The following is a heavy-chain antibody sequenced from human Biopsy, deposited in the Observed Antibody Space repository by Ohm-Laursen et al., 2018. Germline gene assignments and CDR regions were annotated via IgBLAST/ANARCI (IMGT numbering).Heavy chain of an antibody. CDR2: IYITGET. V-gene: IGHV4-4*07. CDR3: ARAPPLIRGVVESWIDP. J-gene: IGHJ5*02. Sequence: SQTLSLTCTVSGGYISHYYWTWIRQPAGQGLEWIGRIYITGETDYNPSLKSRVTMSVDSSKKQFSLKLKSVTAADTAIYYCARAPPLIRGVVESWIDPWGQGILVTVSS. D-gene: IGHD3-10*01. CDR1: GGYISHYY.